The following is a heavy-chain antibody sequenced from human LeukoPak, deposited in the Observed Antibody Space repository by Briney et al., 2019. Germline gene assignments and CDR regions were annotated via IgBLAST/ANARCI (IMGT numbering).Heavy chain of an antibody. CDR3: ARGGGHTIFGVVNLQPLGY. V-gene: IGHV3-30-3*01. Sequence: GGSLRLSCAASGFTFSSYAMHWVRQAPGKGLEWVAVISYDGSNKYYADSVKGRFTISRDNSKNTLYPQMNSLRAEDTAVYYCARGGGHTIFGVVNLQPLGYWGQGTLVTVSS. D-gene: IGHD3-3*01. J-gene: IGHJ4*02. CDR1: GFTFSSYA. CDR2: ISYDGSNK.